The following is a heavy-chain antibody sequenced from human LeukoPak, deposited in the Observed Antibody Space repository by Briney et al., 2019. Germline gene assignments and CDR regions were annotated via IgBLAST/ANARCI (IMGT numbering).Heavy chain of an antibody. V-gene: IGHV3-23*01. D-gene: IGHD5-18*01. CDR3: AKDLDTAMGLGYFDY. CDR1: GFTFSSYA. CDR2: ISGSGGST. Sequence: RGSLRLSCAASGFTFSSYAMSWVRQAPGKGLEWVSAISGSGGSTNYADSVKGRFTISRDNSKNTLYLQMNSLRAEDTAVYYCAKDLDTAMGLGYFDYWGQGTLVTVSS. J-gene: IGHJ4*02.